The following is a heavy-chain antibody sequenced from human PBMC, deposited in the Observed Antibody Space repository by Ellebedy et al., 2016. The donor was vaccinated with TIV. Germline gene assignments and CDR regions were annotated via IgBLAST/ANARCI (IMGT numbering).Heavy chain of an antibody. V-gene: IGHV3-74*01. D-gene: IGHD6-19*01. CDR3: ARAGSSGWEAYCDL. CDR2: INSDGSST. J-gene: IGHJ2*01. CDR1: GFTFSKYW. Sequence: PGGSLRLSCAASGFTFSKYWMHWVRQAPGKGPVWVSRINSDGSSTSYADSVKGRFTISRDNAKNTLYLQMNSLRAEDTAVYYCARAGSSGWEAYCDLWGRGTLVTVSS.